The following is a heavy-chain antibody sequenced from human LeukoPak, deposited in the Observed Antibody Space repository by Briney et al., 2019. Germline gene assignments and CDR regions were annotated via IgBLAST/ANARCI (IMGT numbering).Heavy chain of an antibody. J-gene: IGHJ4*02. Sequence: ASVTVSCKASGYTFTSYYMHWVRQAPGQGLEWVGIINPSGGSTSYAQKFQGRVTMTMDTSTSTVYMELSSLRSEDTAVYYCARVGFSDVVVPAAMGYWGQGTLGTVSS. CDR2: INPSGGST. V-gene: IGHV1-46*01. D-gene: IGHD2-2*01. CDR3: ARVGFSDVVVPAAMGY. CDR1: GYTFTSYY.